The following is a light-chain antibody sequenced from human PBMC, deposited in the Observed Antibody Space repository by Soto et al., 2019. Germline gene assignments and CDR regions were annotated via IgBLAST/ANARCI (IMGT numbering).Light chain of an antibody. CDR3: SSYAGSNKEV. V-gene: IGLV2-8*01. CDR2: EVS. J-gene: IGLJ2*01. Sequence: QSALTQPPSASGSPGQSVTISCTGTSSHVGGYNYVSWYQQHPGKAPKLMIYEVSKRPSGVPDRFSGSKSGNTASLTVSGLQAEDEADYYCSSYAGSNKEVFGGGTKLTVL. CDR1: SSHVGGYNY.